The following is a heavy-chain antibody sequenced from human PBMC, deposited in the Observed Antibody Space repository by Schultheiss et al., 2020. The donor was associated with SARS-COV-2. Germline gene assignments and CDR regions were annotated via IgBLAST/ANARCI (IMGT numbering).Heavy chain of an antibody. Sequence: GGSLRLSCAASGFTFSSYGMHWVRQAPGKGLEWVAVIWYDGSNKYYADSLKGRFTISRDNSKNTLYLQMNSLRAEDTAVYYCAKELPYSSGWYYYYGMDVWGQGTTVTVSS. CDR1: GFTFSSYG. CDR2: IWYDGSNK. CDR3: AKELPYSSGWYYYYGMDV. V-gene: IGHV3-33*06. D-gene: IGHD6-19*01. J-gene: IGHJ6*02.